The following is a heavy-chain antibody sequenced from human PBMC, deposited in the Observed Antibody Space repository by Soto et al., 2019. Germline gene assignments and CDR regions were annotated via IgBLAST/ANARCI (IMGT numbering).Heavy chain of an antibody. D-gene: IGHD4-17*01. Sequence: PGGSLRLSCAASGFTFSSYGMHWVRQAPGKGLEWVAVISYDGSNKHYADSVKGRFTISRDNSKNTLYLQMNSLRAEDTAVYYCAKGRGTVSRQYFQHWGQGTLVTGSS. J-gene: IGHJ1*01. V-gene: IGHV3-30*18. CDR3: AKGRGTVSRQYFQH. CDR2: ISYDGSNK. CDR1: GFTFSSYG.